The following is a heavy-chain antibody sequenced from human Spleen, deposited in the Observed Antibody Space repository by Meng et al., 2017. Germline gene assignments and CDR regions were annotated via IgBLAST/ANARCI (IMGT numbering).Heavy chain of an antibody. J-gene: IGHJ4*02. D-gene: IGHD1-26*01. CDR3: TTDSWWELLGAGRYDY. V-gene: IGHV3-15*01. CDR2: IKSKTDGGTT. CDR1: GFTFSNAW. Sequence: GESLKISCVASGFTFSNAWMSWVRQAPGKGLEWVGRIKSKTDGGTTDYAAPVKGRFTISRDDSKNTLYLQMNSLKTEDTAVYYCTTDSWWELLGAGRYDYWGQGTLVTFSS.